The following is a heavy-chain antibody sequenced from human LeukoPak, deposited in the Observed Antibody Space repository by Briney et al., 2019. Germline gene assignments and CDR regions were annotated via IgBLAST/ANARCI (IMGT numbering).Heavy chain of an antibody. CDR1: GFTFSDYY. J-gene: IGHJ4*02. Sequence: PGGSLRLSCAASGFTFSDYYMSWIRQAPGKGLEWVSYISSSSSYTNYADSVKGRFTISRDNAKNSLYLQMNSLRAEDTAVYYCARDRYGGYDYGSFDYWGQGTLVTVSS. D-gene: IGHD5-12*01. V-gene: IGHV3-11*06. CDR3: ARDRYGGYDYGSFDY. CDR2: ISSSSSYT.